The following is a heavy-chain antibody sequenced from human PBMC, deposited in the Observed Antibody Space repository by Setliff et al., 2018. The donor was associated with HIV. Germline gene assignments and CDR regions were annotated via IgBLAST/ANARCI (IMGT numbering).Heavy chain of an antibody. V-gene: IGHV2-70*17. CDR1: GFSLSTSGMC. Sequence: SGPTLVNPTQTLTLTCTFSGFSLSTSGMCVSWIRQPPGKALEWLARIDWDDDKFYSTSLKTRLTISKDTSKKQVVLTMTNMDPVDTATYYCARTRVAAAGVGFDIWGQGTMVIVSS. J-gene: IGHJ3*02. D-gene: IGHD6-13*01. CDR3: ARTRVAAAGVGFDI. CDR2: IDWDDDK.